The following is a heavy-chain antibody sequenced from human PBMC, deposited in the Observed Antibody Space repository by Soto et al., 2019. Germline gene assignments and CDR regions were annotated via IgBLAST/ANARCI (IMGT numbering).Heavy chain of an antibody. J-gene: IGHJ4*02. D-gene: IGHD1-20*01. Sequence: SETLSLTCAVYGGSFSGYYWSWIRQPPGKGLEWIGEINHSGSTNYNPSLKSRVTISADTSKNQFSLKLSSVTAADTAVYYCARRGITGTAGSDYFDYWGQGTLVTVSS. V-gene: IGHV4-34*01. CDR3: ARRGITGTAGSDYFDY. CDR1: GGSFSGYY. CDR2: INHSGST.